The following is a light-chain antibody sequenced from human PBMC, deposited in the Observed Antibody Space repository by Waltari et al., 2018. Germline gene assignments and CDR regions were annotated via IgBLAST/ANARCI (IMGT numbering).Light chain of an antibody. J-gene: IGKJ5*01. CDR2: GAS. Sequence: IVLTQSPGTLSLPPGERATLSCRASQSVSSNRLAWYQQKPGQAPRLLIYGASNRVYGIPDRFSGSGSGTDFTLTISRLEPEDFAVYYCQQYGRSSQVTFGQGTRLEI. V-gene: IGKV3-20*01. CDR1: QSVSSNR. CDR3: QQYGRSSQVT.